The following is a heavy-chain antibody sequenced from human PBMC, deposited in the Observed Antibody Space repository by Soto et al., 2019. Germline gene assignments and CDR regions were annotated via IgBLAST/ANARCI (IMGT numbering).Heavy chain of an antibody. CDR1: GYTFTSYD. CDR3: ARGGGNPVVTPECDY. CDR2: INPSGGST. Sequence: QVQLVQSGAEVKKPGASVKVSCKASGYTFTSYDMHWVRQAPGQGLEWMGIINPSGGSTSYAQKFEGRVTMRRATSAGTVYMALSRVRTKDTAVYSCARGGGNPVVTPECDYWGQGTLVTVSS. J-gene: IGHJ4*02. D-gene: IGHD2-21*02. V-gene: IGHV1-46*03.